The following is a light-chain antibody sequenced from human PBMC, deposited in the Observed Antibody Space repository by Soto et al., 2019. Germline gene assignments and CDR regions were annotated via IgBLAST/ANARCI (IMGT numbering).Light chain of an antibody. V-gene: IGLV2-14*01. J-gene: IGLJ1*01. CDR1: SSDVGGYNY. Sequence: QSALTQPASVSGSPGQSITISCTGTSSDVGGYNYVSWYQQHPGKAPKLMIYDVSNRPSGVSNRFSGSKSGNTASLTISGLQAEDDADYYCSSYTSSSTLVFGTGT. CDR3: SSYTSSSTLV. CDR2: DVS.